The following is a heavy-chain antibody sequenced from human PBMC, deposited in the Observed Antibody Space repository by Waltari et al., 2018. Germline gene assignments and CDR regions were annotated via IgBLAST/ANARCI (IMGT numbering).Heavy chain of an antibody. D-gene: IGHD2-21*01. CDR1: GFPFPTYA. V-gene: IGHV3-23*01. CDR2: ISGSGEST. J-gene: IGHJ4*02. CDR3: AKGTNMVITHSYFDC. Sequence: EVQLLESGGGLVQPGGSLRLSCEASGFPFPTYAMNWVRQAPGKGTEWVSAISGSGESTYYADSVKGRFSISRDNPKNTLYLQMSSLRAEDTAVYYCAKGTNMVITHSYFDCWGQGILVTVSS.